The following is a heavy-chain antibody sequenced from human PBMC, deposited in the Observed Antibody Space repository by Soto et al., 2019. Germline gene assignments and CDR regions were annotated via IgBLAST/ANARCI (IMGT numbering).Heavy chain of an antibody. V-gene: IGHV4-39*01. D-gene: IGHD6-19*01. CDR1: GDSMSSSDYY. Sequence: QLQLHESGPGLVKPSETLSLICAVSGDSMSSSDYYWGWIRQPPGKGLEWIGSIYYSGSTYYNPSLQSRVAISVDTSKNQFSLKLKSVTAADRAIYYCARRTVNIRTFYSGLKTHCFDYWGQGAPVTVSS. CDR2: IYYSGST. CDR3: ARRTVNIRTFYSGLKTHCFDY. J-gene: IGHJ4*02.